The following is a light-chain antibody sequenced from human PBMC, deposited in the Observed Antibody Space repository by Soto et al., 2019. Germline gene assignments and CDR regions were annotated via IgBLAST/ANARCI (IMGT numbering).Light chain of an antibody. V-gene: IGLV2-8*01. CDR3: SSFTAYNTVV. CDR2: EVS. J-gene: IGLJ2*01. Sequence: QSALTQPPSASGSLGQSVTISCTGSSSDVGGYNFVSWFQQHPGKAPKLMIYEVSKRPSGVPDRFSGSKSGNTASLTVSGLQAEDEADYYCSSFTAYNTVVFGGGTKLTVL. CDR1: SSDVGGYNF.